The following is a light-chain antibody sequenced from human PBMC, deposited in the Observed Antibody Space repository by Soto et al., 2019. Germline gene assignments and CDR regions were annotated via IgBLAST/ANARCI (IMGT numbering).Light chain of an antibody. CDR3: QQANSFPLT. CDR2: DAS. Sequence: DIQMTQSPSSVSASVGDRLTITCRASQDISKWLAWYQQKPGKAPQLLISDASSLLSGVPSRFSGSGYGTDFTLTIRSLQPEDFATYFCQQANSFPLTFGGGTKVAVK. CDR1: QDISKW. J-gene: IGKJ4*01. V-gene: IGKV1-12*01.